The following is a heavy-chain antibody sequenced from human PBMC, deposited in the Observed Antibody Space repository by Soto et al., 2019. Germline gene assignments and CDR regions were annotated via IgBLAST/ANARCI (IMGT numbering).Heavy chain of an antibody. CDR2: IYWDDDK. Sequence: QITLKESGPTLVKPTQTLTLTCSFSGFSLSSSGVGVGWIRQPPGKALEWLALIYWDDDKRYSPSLKSRLTITNDTSKNQVVLRMTNIDTVDTATHYCADLTTVSPGRAFDIWGQGTMVTVSS. J-gene: IGHJ3*02. CDR1: GFSLSSSGVG. D-gene: IGHD4-17*01. CDR3: ADLTTVSPGRAFDI. V-gene: IGHV2-5*02.